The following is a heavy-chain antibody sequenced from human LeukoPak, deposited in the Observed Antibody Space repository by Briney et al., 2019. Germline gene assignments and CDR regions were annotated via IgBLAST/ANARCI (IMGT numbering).Heavy chain of an antibody. CDR3: ASSRAPWAFDI. V-gene: IGHV3-74*01. CDR2: INSDGSTT. CDR1: GFTFSSYW. Sequence: GGSLRPSCAASGFTFSSYWMHWVRQGPGKGLVWVSRINSDGSTTRYADSVKGRFTISRDNAKNTLYLQMNSLRAEDTAVYYCASSRAPWAFDIWGQGTMVTVSS. J-gene: IGHJ3*02.